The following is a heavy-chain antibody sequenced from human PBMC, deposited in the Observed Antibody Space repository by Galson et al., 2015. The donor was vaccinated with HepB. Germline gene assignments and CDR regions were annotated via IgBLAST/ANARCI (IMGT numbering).Heavy chain of an antibody. CDR2: IRDTGSE. CDR3: TINHAQY. V-gene: IGHV3-7*01. CDR1: GLTYNIHW. Sequence: SLRLSCAASGLTYNIHWMTWVRQSPGKGLEWVASIRDTGSEFYIDSVKGRFTISRDDDKMSLYLQMNSLRAEDSATYYCTINHAQYWGQGIPVTVSS. J-gene: IGHJ4*02.